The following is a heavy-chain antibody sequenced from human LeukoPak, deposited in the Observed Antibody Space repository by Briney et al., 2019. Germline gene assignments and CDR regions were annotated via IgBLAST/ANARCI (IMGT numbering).Heavy chain of an antibody. Sequence: ASVKVSCKASGYTFTSYGISWVRQAPGQGLEWMGWISAYNGNTNYAQKLQGRVTMTTDTSTSTAYMELRSLRSEDTAVYYCATDTLTMVRGVSYYYYYMDVWGKGTTVTVSS. CDR2: ISAYNGNT. CDR1: GYTFTSYG. D-gene: IGHD3-10*01. J-gene: IGHJ6*03. V-gene: IGHV1-18*01. CDR3: ATDTLTMVRGVSYYYYYMDV.